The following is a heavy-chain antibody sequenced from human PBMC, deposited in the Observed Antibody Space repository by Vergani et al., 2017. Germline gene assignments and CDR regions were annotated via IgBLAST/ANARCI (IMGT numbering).Heavy chain of an antibody. V-gene: IGHV3-21*01. CDR3: ARERGDSGYDCWFDP. J-gene: IGHJ5*02. CDR1: GFTFSSYS. Sequence: EVQLVESGGGLVKPGGSLRLSCAASGFTFSSYSMNWVRQAPGKGLEWVSSISSSSSYIYYADSVKGRFTISRDNAKNSLYLQMNSLRAEDTAGYYCARERGDSGYDCWFDPWGQGTLVTVSS. D-gene: IGHD5-12*01. CDR2: ISSSSSYI.